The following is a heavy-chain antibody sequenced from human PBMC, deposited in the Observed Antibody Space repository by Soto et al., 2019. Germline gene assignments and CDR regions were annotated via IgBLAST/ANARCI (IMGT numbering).Heavy chain of an antibody. Sequence: WGSLRLSCSASGFTFSSYSINWVRQAPGKGLEWVSYISSSSSTIYYADSVKGRFTISRDNAKNSLYLQMNSLRDEDTAVYYCARDVSGSYRHYGMDVWGQGTTVTVSS. CDR2: ISSSSSTI. D-gene: IGHD3-10*01. CDR3: ARDVSGSYRHYGMDV. J-gene: IGHJ6*02. V-gene: IGHV3-48*02. CDR1: GFTFSSYS.